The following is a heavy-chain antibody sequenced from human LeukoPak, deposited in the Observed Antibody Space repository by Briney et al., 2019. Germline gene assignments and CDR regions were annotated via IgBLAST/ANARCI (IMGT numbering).Heavy chain of an antibody. V-gene: IGHV3-30*18. CDR1: GFTFSSYG. J-gene: IGHJ4*02. D-gene: IGHD6-13*01. Sequence: GGSLRLSCAASGFTFSSYGMHWVRQAPGKGLEWVAVISYDGSNKYYADSVKGRFTISRDNSKNTLYLQMNSLRAEDTAVYYCAKDGGIAAAGQDWGQGTLVTVSS. CDR2: ISYDGSNK. CDR3: AKDGGIAAAGQD.